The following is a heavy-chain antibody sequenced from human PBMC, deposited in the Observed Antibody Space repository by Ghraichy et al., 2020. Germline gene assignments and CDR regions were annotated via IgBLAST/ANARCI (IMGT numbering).Heavy chain of an antibody. CDR3: ARGMTSATFDY. D-gene: IGHD4-17*01. CDR2: IYHRWST. J-gene: IGHJ4*02. V-gene: IGHV4-30-2*01. CDR1: GGSISSGGYS. Sequence: SETLSLTCAVSGGSISSGGYSWSWIRQPPGKGLEWIGYIYHRWSTYYKPSLKSRVTISVDRSKNQFSLKLSSVTAADTAVYYCARGMTSATFDYWGQGTLVTVSS.